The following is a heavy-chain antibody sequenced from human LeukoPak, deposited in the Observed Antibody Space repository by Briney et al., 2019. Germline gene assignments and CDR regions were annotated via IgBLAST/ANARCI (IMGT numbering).Heavy chain of an antibody. J-gene: IGHJ6*03. CDR1: GASISSPNW. CDR3: ARAYYYYMDV. Sequence: SETLSLTCAVSGASISSPNWWSWVRQPPGKGLEWIGEIYHSGSTNYNPPLESRATISVDKSKNQFSLKLNSVTAADTAVYYCARAYYYYMDVWGKGTTVSVSS. CDR2: IYHSGST. V-gene: IGHV4-4*02.